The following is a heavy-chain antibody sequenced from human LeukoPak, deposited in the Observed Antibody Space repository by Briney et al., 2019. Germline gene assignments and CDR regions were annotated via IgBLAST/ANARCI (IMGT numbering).Heavy chain of an antibody. CDR3: AKDGGLWVSAHWGDS. CDR2: ITTGGPNT. D-gene: IGHD7-27*01. J-gene: IGHJ4*02. V-gene: IGHV3-53*01. CDR1: GFTVSSNY. Sequence: GGSLRLSCAASGFTVSSNYMSWVRPAPGKGLKWVSTITTGGPNTYYADSVKGRFTVSRDDSKNTLYLQMNSLRAEDTAVYYCAKDGGLWVSAHWGDSWGRGTLVTVSS.